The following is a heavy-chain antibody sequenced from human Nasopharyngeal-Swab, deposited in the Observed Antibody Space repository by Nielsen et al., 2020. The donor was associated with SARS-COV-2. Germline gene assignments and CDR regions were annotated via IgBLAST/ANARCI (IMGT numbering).Heavy chain of an antibody. D-gene: IGHD4-17*01. V-gene: IGHV3-23*01. J-gene: IGHJ4*02. CDR2: NRGSGEST. Sequence: GESLKISCAAPGFTFSTYDMRWVRQTPGKGLEWVPGNRGSGESTNYEDSVKGRFTISRDNSKNTLYLQMNSLRAEDTAVYYFLKGPPTVIHYFDYWGQGTLVTVSS. CDR3: LKGPPTVIHYFDY. CDR1: GFTFSTYD.